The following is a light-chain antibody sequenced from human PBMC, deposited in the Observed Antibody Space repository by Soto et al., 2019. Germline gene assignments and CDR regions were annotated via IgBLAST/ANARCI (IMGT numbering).Light chain of an antibody. CDR2: GAS. J-gene: IGKJ5*01. Sequence: EILLTQSPGTLSLSPGERATLSCRASQSVSSNLAWYQQKPGQAPRLLIYGASTRATGIPARFSGSGSGTEFTLTISSLQSEDFAVNYCQQYNNWPPITFGQGTRLEIK. CDR1: QSVSSN. CDR3: QQYNNWPPIT. V-gene: IGKV3-15*01.